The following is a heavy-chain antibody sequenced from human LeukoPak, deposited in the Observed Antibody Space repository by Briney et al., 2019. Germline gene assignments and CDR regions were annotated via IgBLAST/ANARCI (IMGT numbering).Heavy chain of an antibody. Sequence: ASVTVSFKASGYTFTGYYMHWVRQAPGQGLEWMGRINPNSGGTNYAQKFQGRVTMTRDTSISTAYMELSRLRSDDTAVYYCARVQSSSWPNIELDYWGQGTLVTVSS. CDR2: INPNSGGT. J-gene: IGHJ4*02. D-gene: IGHD6-13*01. CDR3: ARVQSSSWPNIELDY. CDR1: GYTFTGYY. V-gene: IGHV1-2*06.